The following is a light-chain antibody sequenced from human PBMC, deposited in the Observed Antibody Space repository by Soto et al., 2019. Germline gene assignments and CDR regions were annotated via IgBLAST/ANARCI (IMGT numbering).Light chain of an antibody. V-gene: IGKV3-15*01. CDR3: QQYNNWPRT. CDR1: QSVSSN. CDR2: GAS. J-gene: IGKJ1*01. Sequence: EIVMTQSPATLSVSPVERATLSCMASQSVSSNLAWYQQKPGQAPRLLIYGASTRATGIPARFSGSGSGTEFTLTISSLQSEDFAVYYCQQYNNWPRTFGQGTKGDIK.